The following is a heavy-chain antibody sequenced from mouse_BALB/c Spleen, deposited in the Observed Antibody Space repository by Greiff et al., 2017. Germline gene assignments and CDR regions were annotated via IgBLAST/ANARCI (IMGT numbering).Heavy chain of an antibody. CDR1: GYAFTNYL. Sequence: VKLQESGAELVRPGTSVKVSCKASGYAFTNYLIEWVKQRPGQGLEWIGVINPGSGGTNYNEKFKGKATLTADKSSSTAYMQLSSLTSDDSAVYFCARRYGSSYDYAMDYWGQGTSVTVSS. CDR3: ARRYGSSYDYAMDY. D-gene: IGHD1-1*01. J-gene: IGHJ4*01. CDR2: INPGSGGT. V-gene: IGHV1-54*01.